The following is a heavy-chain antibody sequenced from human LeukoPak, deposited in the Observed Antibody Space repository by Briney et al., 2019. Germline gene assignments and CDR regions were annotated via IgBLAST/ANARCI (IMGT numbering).Heavy chain of an antibody. CDR1: GGTFSSYA. CDR3: ARDVAGPFDY. D-gene: IGHD3-10*01. Sequence: EASVNVSCKASGGTFSSYAISWVRQAPGQGLEWMGGIIPIFGTANYAQKFQGRVTITADESTSTAYMELSSLRSEDTAVYYCARDVAGPFDYWGQGTLVTVSS. V-gene: IGHV1-69*13. J-gene: IGHJ4*02. CDR2: IIPIFGTA.